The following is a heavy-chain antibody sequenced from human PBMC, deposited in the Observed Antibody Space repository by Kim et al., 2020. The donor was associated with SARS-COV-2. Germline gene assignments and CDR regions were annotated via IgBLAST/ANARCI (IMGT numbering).Heavy chain of an antibody. V-gene: IGHV3-15*01. CDR1: GLTFSDGW. CDR2: IKSKSAGETS. J-gene: IGHJ4*02. D-gene: IGHD3-22*01. Sequence: GGSLRLSCATSGLTFSDGWMSWVRQVPGKGLEWVGRIKSKSAGETSDYAAPVKGRFTMSRDDSKNTLFLQMNSLKTEDTAIYYCTRTFYSDSSGLYWGQGTPVTVSS. CDR3: TRTFYSDSSGLY.